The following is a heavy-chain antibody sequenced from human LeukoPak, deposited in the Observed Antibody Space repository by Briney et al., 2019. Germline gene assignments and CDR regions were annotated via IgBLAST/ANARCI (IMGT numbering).Heavy chain of an antibody. CDR2: IYHSGST. CDR1: GYSISSGYY. CDR3: ARGGYCSSTSCNNWFDP. J-gene: IGHJ5*02. V-gene: IGHV4-38-2*01. D-gene: IGHD2-2*01. Sequence: SETLSLTCAVSGYSISSGYYCGWIRQPPGKGLEWIGSIYHSGSTYYNPSLKSRVTISVDTSKNQFSLKLSSVTAADTAVYYCARGGYCSSTSCNNWFDPWGQGTLVTVSS.